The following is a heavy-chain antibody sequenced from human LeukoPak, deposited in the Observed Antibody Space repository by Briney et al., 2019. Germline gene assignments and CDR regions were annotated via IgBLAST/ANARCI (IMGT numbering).Heavy chain of an antibody. D-gene: IGHD3-10*01. CDR2: IYHSGST. V-gene: IGHV4-38-2*02. CDR3: ARDGILWFGELLRGTYDY. CDR1: GYSISSGYY. Sequence: PSETLSLTCTVSGYSISSGYYWGWIRQPPGKGLEWIGSIYHSGSTYYNPSLKSRVTISVDTSKDQFSLKLSSVTAADTAVYYCARDGILWFGELLRGTYDYWGQGTLVTVSS. J-gene: IGHJ4*02.